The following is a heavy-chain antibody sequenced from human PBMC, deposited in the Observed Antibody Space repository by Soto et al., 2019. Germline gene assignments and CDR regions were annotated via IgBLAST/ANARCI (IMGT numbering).Heavy chain of an antibody. CDR3: ARSNGVVMFVFDY. CDR1: GFIFSSYE. D-gene: IGHD2-8*01. V-gene: IGHV3-48*03. CDR2: ISSSGSPI. J-gene: IGHJ4*02. Sequence: GGSLRLSCADSGFIFSSYEMNWVRQAPGKGLEWVSYISSSGSPIYYADSVKGRFTISRDNAKNSLDLQMNSLRAEDTAVYYCARSNGVVMFVFDYWGQGSLVTVSS.